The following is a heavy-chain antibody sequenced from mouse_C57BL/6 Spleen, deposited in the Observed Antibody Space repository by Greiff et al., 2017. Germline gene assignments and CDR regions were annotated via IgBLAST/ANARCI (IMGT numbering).Heavy chain of an antibody. V-gene: IGHV1-47*01. Sequence: QVQLKESGAELVKPGASVKMSCTASGYTFTTYPIEWMKQNHGKSLEWIGNFHPYNDDTKYNEKFKGKATFTVEKSSSTVYLELSRLTSDDSAVYYCARQGLDGAMDYWGQGTSVTVSS. D-gene: IGHD2-3*01. CDR2: FHPYNDDT. CDR3: ARQGLDGAMDY. J-gene: IGHJ4*01. CDR1: GYTFTTYP.